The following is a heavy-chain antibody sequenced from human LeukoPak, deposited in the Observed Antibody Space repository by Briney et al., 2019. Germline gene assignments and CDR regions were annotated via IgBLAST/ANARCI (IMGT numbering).Heavy chain of an antibody. V-gene: IGHV3-23*01. CDR2: ISGSGGNT. J-gene: IGHJ4*02. CDR1: GFTFGRYA. Sequence: PGGSLRLSCAASGFTFGRYAMSWVRQAPGKGLEWVSSISGSGGNTYYADSVKGRFTISRDNSKNTLYLQMHSLRAEETAVYYCAKAHINTWYEFDYWGQGTLVTVSS. D-gene: IGHD2-21*01. CDR3: AKAHINTWYEFDY.